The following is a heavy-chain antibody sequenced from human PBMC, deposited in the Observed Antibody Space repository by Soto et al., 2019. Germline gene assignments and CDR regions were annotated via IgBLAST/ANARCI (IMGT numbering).Heavy chain of an antibody. Sequence: EVQLLESGGGLVQPGGSLRLSCAASGFTFSSYAMSWVRQAPGKGLEWVSAISGSGGSTYYADSVKGRFTISRDNSKNTLYLQMNSLRAEDTAVYYYAKDPEWELSANYFDYWGQGTLVTVSS. CDR1: GFTFSSYA. V-gene: IGHV3-23*01. CDR3: AKDPEWELSANYFDY. D-gene: IGHD1-26*01. J-gene: IGHJ4*02. CDR2: ISGSGGST.